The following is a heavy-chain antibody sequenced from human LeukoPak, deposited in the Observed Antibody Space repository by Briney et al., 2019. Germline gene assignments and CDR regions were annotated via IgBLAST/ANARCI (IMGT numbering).Heavy chain of an antibody. V-gene: IGHV5-51*01. Sequence: GESLQISCKGSGYSFTSYWIGWVRQMPGKGLEWMGIVYPGDSDTRYSPSFQGQDTISADKSISTAYLQWSSLKASDTAMYYCATLDYYDSSGYYYPDAFDIWGQGTMVTVSS. CDR1: GYSFTSYW. D-gene: IGHD3-22*01. J-gene: IGHJ3*02. CDR2: VYPGDSDT. CDR3: ATLDYYDSSGYYYPDAFDI.